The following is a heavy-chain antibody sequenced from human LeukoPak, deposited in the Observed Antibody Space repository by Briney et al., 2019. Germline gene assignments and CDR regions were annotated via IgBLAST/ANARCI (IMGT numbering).Heavy chain of an antibody. D-gene: IGHD1/OR15-1a*01. CDR3: ARVGRVATTSRQYYFDY. Sequence: PGGSLRLSCAASGFIVSSNYMNWVRQAPGKGLEWVSVIYSGGSTYYADSVKGRFTISRDNSKNTLYLQMNSLRAEDTAVYYCARVGRVATTSRQYYFDYWGQGTLVTVSS. CDR1: GFIVSSNY. V-gene: IGHV3-53*01. J-gene: IGHJ4*02. CDR2: IYSGGST.